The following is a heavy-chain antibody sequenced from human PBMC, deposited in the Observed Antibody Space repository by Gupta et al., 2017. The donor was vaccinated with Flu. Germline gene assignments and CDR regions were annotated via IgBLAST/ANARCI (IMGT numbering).Heavy chain of an antibody. V-gene: IGHV3-9*01. CDR2: ISGNSDTI. CDR1: GFGFDEYT. CDR3: AYEDTVTGTFALDF. Sequence: EVQLVESGGGFVQPGRSLRLSCAPSGFGFDEYTIHWVRQAPGRGLEWVSGISGNSDTIDYADSVEGRFTISRDNAKPAVYLLMTSLRPDDTALYYCAYEDTVTGTFALDFWGQGTLVTVSS. D-gene: IGHD1/OR15-1a*01. J-gene: IGHJ4*02.